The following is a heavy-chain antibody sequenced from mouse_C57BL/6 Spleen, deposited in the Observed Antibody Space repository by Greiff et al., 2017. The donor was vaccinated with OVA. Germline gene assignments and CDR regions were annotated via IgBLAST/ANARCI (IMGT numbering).Heavy chain of an antibody. J-gene: IGHJ2*01. CDR3: ARVGYGNYFDY. CDR1: GYTFTSYL. V-gene: IGHV1-59*01. D-gene: IGHD2-1*01. Sequence: QVQLQQPGAELVRPGTSVKLSCKASGYTFTSYLMHWVKQRPGQGLEWIGVIDPSDSYTNYNQKFKGKATLTVDTSSSTAYMQLSSLTSEDSAVYYCARVGYGNYFDYWGQGTTLTVSS. CDR2: IDPSDSYT.